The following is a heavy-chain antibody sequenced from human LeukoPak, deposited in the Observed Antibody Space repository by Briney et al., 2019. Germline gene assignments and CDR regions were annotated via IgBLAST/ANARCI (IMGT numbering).Heavy chain of an antibody. CDR1: GYTFTGYY. CDR2: INPNSGGT. Sequence: ASVEVSCKASGYTFTGYYMHWVRQAPGQGLEWMGWINPNSGGTNYAQKFQGRVTMTRDTSISTAYMELSRLRSDDTAVYYCARSYYDSSGYTRRYSWFDPWGQGTLVTVSS. J-gene: IGHJ5*02. D-gene: IGHD3-22*01. V-gene: IGHV1-2*02. CDR3: ARSYYDSSGYTRRYSWFDP.